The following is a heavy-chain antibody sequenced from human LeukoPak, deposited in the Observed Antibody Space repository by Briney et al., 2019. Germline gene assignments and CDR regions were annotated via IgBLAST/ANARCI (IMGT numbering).Heavy chain of an antibody. J-gene: IGHJ4*02. D-gene: IGHD4/OR15-4a*01. V-gene: IGHV4-4*02. CDR1: GDSISGRSW. CDR2: IYHTGST. CDR3: ASGGNYCWFH. Sequence: SGTLSLTCAVSGDSISGRSWWSWVRQPPGKGLEWIGEIYHTGSTNYNPSLESRVTISVDKSKNQFSLNLKSVTAADTAVYYCASGGNYCWFHWGQGTLVTVSS.